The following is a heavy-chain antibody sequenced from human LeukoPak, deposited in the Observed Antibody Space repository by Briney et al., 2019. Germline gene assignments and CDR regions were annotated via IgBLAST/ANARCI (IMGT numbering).Heavy chain of an antibody. CDR2: IYSSGST. CDR3: ASWVGGSSGYYSFDY. CDR1: GFTVSSNY. D-gene: IGHD3-22*01. V-gene: IGHV3-53*01. Sequence: PGGSLRLSCAASGFTVSSNYMSWVRQAPGKGLEWVSVIYSSGSTYYADSVKGRFTISRDNSKNTLYLQMNSLRAEDTAVYYCASWVGGSSGYYSFDYWGQGTLVTVSS. J-gene: IGHJ4*02.